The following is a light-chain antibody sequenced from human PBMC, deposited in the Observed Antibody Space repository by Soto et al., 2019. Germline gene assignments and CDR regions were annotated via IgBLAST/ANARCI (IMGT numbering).Light chain of an antibody. J-gene: IGKJ4*01. CDR1: QTIKNW. Sequence: DIQMTQSPSTLSASVGDRVTITCRTSQTIKNWLAWYQQKPGKAPQLLISKASSLQSGVPSRFSGSGSETEFTLTIISLQPDDIATYYCQQYNTYSLLSFGGGTKVEIK. V-gene: IGKV1-5*03. CDR2: KAS. CDR3: QQYNTYSLLS.